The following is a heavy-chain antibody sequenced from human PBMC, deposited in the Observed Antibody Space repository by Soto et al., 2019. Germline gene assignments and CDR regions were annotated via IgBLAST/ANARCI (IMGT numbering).Heavy chain of an antibody. Sequence: GGSLRLSCAASGFTFSSYAMSWVRQAPGKGLEWVSAISGSGGSTYYADSVKGRFTISRDNSKNTLYLQMNSLRAEDTAVYYCAKDSDSSGYTRCFDYWCQGTLVTVSS. J-gene: IGHJ4*02. CDR3: AKDSDSSGYTRCFDY. CDR2: ISGSGGST. CDR1: GFTFSSYA. V-gene: IGHV3-23*01. D-gene: IGHD3-22*01.